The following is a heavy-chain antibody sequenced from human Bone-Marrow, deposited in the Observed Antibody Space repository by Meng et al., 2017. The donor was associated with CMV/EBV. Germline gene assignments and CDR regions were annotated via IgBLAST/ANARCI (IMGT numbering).Heavy chain of an antibody. J-gene: IGHJ4*02. Sequence: QVQQLQSGAEMKKPGASVKVSCKASGYTLTDYYLHWVRQAPGQWLEWMGWINPNTDTNYAQNFQGRVTMTRDMSINTAYMELSRLTSGDTAVYYCARSSGWSRFDYWGQGTLVTVSS. CDR3: ARSSGWSRFDY. V-gene: IGHV1-2*02. CDR2: INPNTDT. D-gene: IGHD6-19*01. CDR1: GYTLTDYY.